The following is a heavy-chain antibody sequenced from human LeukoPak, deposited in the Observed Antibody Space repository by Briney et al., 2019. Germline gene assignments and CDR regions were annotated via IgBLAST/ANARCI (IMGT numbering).Heavy chain of an antibody. CDR3: AKDIGSYYDY. V-gene: IGHV3-30*02. D-gene: IGHD3-10*01. CDR2: IQYDGSKK. Sequence: GGSLRLSCGASGFTFSNYDMHWVRQAPGKGLEWVTFIQYDGSKKYYADSVKGRFTISRDNSKNTLYLEMNSLRAEDTAVYYCAKDIGSYYDYWGQGILVTVSS. J-gene: IGHJ4*02. CDR1: GFTFSNYD.